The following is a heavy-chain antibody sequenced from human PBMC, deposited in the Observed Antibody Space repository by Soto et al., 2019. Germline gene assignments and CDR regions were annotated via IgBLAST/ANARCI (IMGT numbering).Heavy chain of an antibody. D-gene: IGHD3-3*01. Sequence: SETLSLTCTVSGGSISSSSFYWGWIRQPPGKGLEWIGSIYYSGSTYYNPSLKSRVTISVDTSKNQFSLKLSSVTAADTAVYYCARHMVLFGVVIQGYNRFDPWGQGTLVTVSS. CDR2: IYYSGST. CDR3: ARHMVLFGVVIQGYNRFDP. V-gene: IGHV4-39*01. CDR1: GGSISSSSFY. J-gene: IGHJ5*02.